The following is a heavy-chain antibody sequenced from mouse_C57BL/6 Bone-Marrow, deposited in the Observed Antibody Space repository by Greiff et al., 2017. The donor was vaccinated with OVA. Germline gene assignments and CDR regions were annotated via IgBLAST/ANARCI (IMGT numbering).Heavy chain of an antibody. Sequence: VQLQQSGAELVRPGASVKLSCTASGFNIKDDYMHWVKQRPEQGLEWIGLIDPENGDTEYDWKFQGKATITADTSSNTAYLQLSSLTSEDTAVYYCTHYGSSYQYFDVWGTGTTVTVSS. CDR2: IDPENGDT. J-gene: IGHJ1*03. CDR1: GFNIKDDY. D-gene: IGHD1-1*01. CDR3: THYGSSYQYFDV. V-gene: IGHV14-4*01.